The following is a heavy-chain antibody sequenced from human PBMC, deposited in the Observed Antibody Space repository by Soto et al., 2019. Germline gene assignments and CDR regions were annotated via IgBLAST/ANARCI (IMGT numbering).Heavy chain of an antibody. Sequence: QVQLVQSGAEVKKPGASVKVSCKASGYTFTSYGISWVRQAPGQGLEWMGWINGYNGNTNHAQKLQGRVTMSTDTSTCTAYMELRSLRSDDSAVYYCARMGDVPYYYYGMDVWGQGTTVTVSS. V-gene: IGHV1-18*01. D-gene: IGHD3-16*01. CDR2: INGYNGNT. CDR1: GYTFTSYG. CDR3: ARMGDVPYYYYGMDV. J-gene: IGHJ6*02.